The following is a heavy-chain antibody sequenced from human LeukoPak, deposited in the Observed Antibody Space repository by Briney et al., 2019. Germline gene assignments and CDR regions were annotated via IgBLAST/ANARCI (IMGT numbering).Heavy chain of an antibody. V-gene: IGHV4-4*02. CDR2: IYHSGST. CDR1: GGSISSSNW. Sequence: SETLSLTCAVSGGSISSSNWWSRVRQPPGKGLEWIGEIYHSGSTNYNPSLKSRVTISVDKSKNQFSLKLSSVTAADTAVYYCARAHEYSGYDYMDYWGQGTLVTVSS. CDR3: ARAHEYSGYDYMDY. J-gene: IGHJ4*02. D-gene: IGHD5-12*01.